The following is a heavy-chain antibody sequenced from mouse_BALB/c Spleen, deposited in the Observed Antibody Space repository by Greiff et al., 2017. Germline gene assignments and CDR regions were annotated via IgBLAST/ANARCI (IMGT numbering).Heavy chain of an antibody. CDR2: IWAGGST. CDR3: ANYDGYSPYAMDY. Sequence: VMLVESGPGLVAPSQSLSITCTVSGFSLTSYGVHWVRQPPGKGLEWLGVIWAGGSTNYNSALMSRLSISKDNSKSQVFLKMNSLQTDDTAMYYCANYDGYSPYAMDYWGQGTSVTVSS. J-gene: IGHJ4*01. CDR1: GFSLTSYG. D-gene: IGHD2-3*01. V-gene: IGHV2-9*02.